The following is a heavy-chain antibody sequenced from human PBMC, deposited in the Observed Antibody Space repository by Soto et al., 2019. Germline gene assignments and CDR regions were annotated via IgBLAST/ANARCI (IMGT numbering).Heavy chain of an antibody. CDR2: ISYDGSNK. D-gene: IGHD1-26*01. CDR1: GFTFSSYA. CDR3: ARSVGATDYYYYGMDV. V-gene: IGHV3-30-3*01. Sequence: QVQLVESGGGVVQPGRSLRLSCAASGFTFSSYAMHWVRQAPGKGLEWVAVISYDGSNKYYADSVKGRFTISRDNSKNTLYLQTNSLRAEDTAVYYCARSVGATDYYYYGMDVWGQGTTVTVSS. J-gene: IGHJ6*02.